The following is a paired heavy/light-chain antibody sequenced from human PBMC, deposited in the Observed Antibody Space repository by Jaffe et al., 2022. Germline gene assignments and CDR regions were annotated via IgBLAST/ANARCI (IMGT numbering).Light chain of an antibody. J-gene: IGKJ4*01. Sequence: DIVMTQSPDSLAVSLGERATINCKSSQSILYSSNNKNYLTWYQQKPGQPPKLLIYWASTRESGVPDRFSGSGSGTDFTLTISSLQAEDVAVYYCQQYYSSPLTFGGGTKVEIK. CDR2: WAS. CDR3: QQYYSSPLT. V-gene: IGKV4-1*01. CDR1: QSILYSSNNKNY.
Heavy chain of an antibody. D-gene: IGHD3-10*01. CDR1: GFSLSTPGVA. V-gene: IGHV2-5*02. CDR3: AHRLIISTFVRGNTFDY. J-gene: IGHJ4*02. Sequence: QITLKESGPTLVKPTQTLTLTCTFSGFSLSTPGVAVGWIRQPPGRALEWLALVYWDDDKRYSPSLMSRLTITKDTSKNQVVLTMTNMDPVDTATYYCAHRLIISTFVRGNTFDYWGQGTLVTVSS. CDR2: VYWDDDK.